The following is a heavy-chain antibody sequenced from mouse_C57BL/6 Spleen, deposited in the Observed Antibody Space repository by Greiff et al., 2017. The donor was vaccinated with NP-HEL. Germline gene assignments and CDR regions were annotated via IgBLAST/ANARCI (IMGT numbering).Heavy chain of an antibody. CDR1: GYTFTSYW. Sequence: VQLQQSGAELAKPGASVKLSCKASGYTFTSYWMHWVKQRPGQGLEWIGYINPSSGCTKYNQKFKDKATLTVDKPSSTAYMQLSSLTYEDSAVYDCARSYGSRAYYCDYWGQGTTLTVSS. J-gene: IGHJ2*01. D-gene: IGHD1-1*01. V-gene: IGHV1-7*01. CDR2: INPSSGCT. CDR3: ARSYGSRAYYCDY.